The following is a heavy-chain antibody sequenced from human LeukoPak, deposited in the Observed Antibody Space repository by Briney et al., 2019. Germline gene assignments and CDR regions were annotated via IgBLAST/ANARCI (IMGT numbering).Heavy chain of an antibody. CDR1: GGSFSGYY. Sequence: NSSETLSLTCAVYGGSFSGYYWSWIRQPPGKGLEWIGEINHSGSTNYNPSLKSRVTISVDTSKNQFSLKLSSVTAADTAVYYCARGFPKAYYYGSGSLGAFDIWGQGTMVTVSS. D-gene: IGHD3-10*01. CDR2: INHSGST. V-gene: IGHV4-34*01. CDR3: ARGFPKAYYYGSGSLGAFDI. J-gene: IGHJ3*02.